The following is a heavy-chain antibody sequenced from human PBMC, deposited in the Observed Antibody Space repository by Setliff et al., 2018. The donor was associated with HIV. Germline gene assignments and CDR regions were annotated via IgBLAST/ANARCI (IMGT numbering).Heavy chain of an antibody. J-gene: IGHJ6*03. V-gene: IGHV4-34*01. CDR3: ARGRITLVRGVTNPYYDYYMDV. D-gene: IGHD3-10*01. Sequence: SETLSLTCAVYGGSFSDYYWSWIRQPPGKGLEWIGEINHSGSTNYNPSLKSRVTLSVDTSNNQFSLQVNSVSAADTAVYYCARGRITLVRGVTNPYYDYYMDVWGKGTTVTVS. CDR2: INHSGST. CDR1: GGSFSDYY.